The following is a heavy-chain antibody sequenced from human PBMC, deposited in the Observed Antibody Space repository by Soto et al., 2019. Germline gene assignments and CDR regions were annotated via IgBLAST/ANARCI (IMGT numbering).Heavy chain of an antibody. CDR2: ISSSGSTI. Sequence: GGFRRLSCPASGFTFSGYCRSWIRQAPGKGLERVSYISSSGSTIYYADSVKGRFTISRDNAKNSLYLQMNSLRAEDTAVYYCARYPAAYCGGDCFSYYFDYWGQGTLVTVSS. CDR3: ARYPAAYCGGDCFSYYFDY. J-gene: IGHJ4*02. V-gene: IGHV3-11*01. D-gene: IGHD2-21*02. CDR1: GFTFSGYC.